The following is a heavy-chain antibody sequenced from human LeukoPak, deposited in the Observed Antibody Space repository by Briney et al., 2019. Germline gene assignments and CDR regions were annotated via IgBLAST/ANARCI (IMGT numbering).Heavy chain of an antibody. CDR3: ARAHSYYDSSGRDY. V-gene: IGHV4-34*01. D-gene: IGHD3-22*01. Sequence: PSETLSLTCAVYGGSFSGYYWSWIRQPPGKGLEWIGEINHSGSTNYNPSLKSRVTISVDTSKNQFSLKLSSVTAADTAVYYCARAHSYYDSSGRDYWGQGTLVTVSS. CDR1: GGSFSGYY. CDR2: INHSGST. J-gene: IGHJ4*02.